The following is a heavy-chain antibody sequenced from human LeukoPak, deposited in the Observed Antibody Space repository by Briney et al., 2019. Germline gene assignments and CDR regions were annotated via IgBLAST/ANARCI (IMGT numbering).Heavy chain of an antibody. Sequence: GTSLRLSCAASGFTVSSNYMSWVRQAPGKGLEWVSVIYSGGSTYYADSVKGRFTISRDNSKNTLYLQMNSLRAEDTAVYYCARDPITMVRGVIINYYGMDVWGQGTTVTVSS. CDR1: GFTVSSNY. V-gene: IGHV3-53*01. J-gene: IGHJ6*02. D-gene: IGHD3-10*01. CDR2: IYSGGST. CDR3: ARDPITMVRGVIINYYGMDV.